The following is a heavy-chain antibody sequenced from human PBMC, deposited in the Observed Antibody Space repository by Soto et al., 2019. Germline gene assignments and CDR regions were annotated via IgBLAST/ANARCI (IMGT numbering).Heavy chain of an antibody. CDR1: GFTVSSSY. CDR2: IYSGGST. CDR3: ARGNSDYGDLYHYYYHMDV. D-gene: IGHD4-17*01. J-gene: IGHJ6*03. Sequence: GGSLRLSCAASGFTVSSSYMSWVRQAPGEGLEWVSVIYSGGSTYYADSVKGRFTISRDSSKNTLYLQMNNLRAEDTAVYYCARGNSDYGDLYHYYYHMDVWGKGTTVTVSS. V-gene: IGHV3-66*01.